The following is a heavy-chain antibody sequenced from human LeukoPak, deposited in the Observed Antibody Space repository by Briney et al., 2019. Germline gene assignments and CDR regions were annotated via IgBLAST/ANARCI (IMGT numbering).Heavy chain of an antibody. J-gene: IGHJ4*02. CDR2: ISYDGSNK. CDR3: ARDSVGATNYFDY. D-gene: IGHD1-26*01. Sequence: RSLRLSCAASGFTFSSYAMHWVRQAPGKGLEWVAVISYDGSNKYYADSVKGRFTISRDNSKNTLYLQMNSLRAEDTAVYYCARDSVGATNYFDYWGQGTLVTVSS. CDR1: GFTFSSYA. V-gene: IGHV3-30-3*01.